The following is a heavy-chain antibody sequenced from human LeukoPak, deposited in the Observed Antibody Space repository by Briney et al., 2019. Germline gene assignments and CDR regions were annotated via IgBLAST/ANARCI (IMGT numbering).Heavy chain of an antibody. Sequence: XGSLRLSCAASGFTFSSYAMHWVRQAPGKGLEGVAVISYDGSNKYYADSVKGRFTISRDNSKNTLYLQMNSLRAEDTAVYYCARTYSNYDYYYYYGMDVWGQGTTVTVSS. V-gene: IGHV3-30-3*01. J-gene: IGHJ6*02. CDR3: ARTYSNYDYYYYYGMDV. D-gene: IGHD4-4*01. CDR2: ISYDGSNK. CDR1: GFTFSSYA.